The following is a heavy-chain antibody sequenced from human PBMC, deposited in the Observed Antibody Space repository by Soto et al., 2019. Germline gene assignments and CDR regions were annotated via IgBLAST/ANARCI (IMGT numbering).Heavy chain of an antibody. CDR3: AKASSTPPNWFDL. CDR2: ISGADDSR. V-gene: IGHV3-23*01. CDR1: GFPFSSYA. Sequence: GRSLRLSCAVSGFPFSSYAMSWVRQPAGKGLEWVSGISGADDSRYYADSVKRRFTISRDNSKSTLYLQMDSLRAEDTAVYFCAKASSTPPNWFDLWGQGTQVTVSS. J-gene: IGHJ5*02.